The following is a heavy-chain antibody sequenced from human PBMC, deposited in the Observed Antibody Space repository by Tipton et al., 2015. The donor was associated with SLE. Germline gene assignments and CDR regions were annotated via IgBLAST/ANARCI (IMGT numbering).Heavy chain of an antibody. J-gene: IGHJ4*02. Sequence: GLVKPSGTLSLTCTVSGGSISSSSYYWGWIRQPPGKGLEWIGSIYYSGSTYYNPSLKSRVTISVDTSKNQFSLKLSSVTAADTAVYYCARVPGYYDSSGYCYWGQGTLVTVSS. V-gene: IGHV4-39*07. CDR3: ARVPGYYDSSGYCY. D-gene: IGHD3-22*01. CDR1: GGSISSSSYY. CDR2: IYYSGST.